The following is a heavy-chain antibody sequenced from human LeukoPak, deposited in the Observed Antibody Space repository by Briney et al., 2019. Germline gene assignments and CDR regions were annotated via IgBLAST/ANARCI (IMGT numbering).Heavy chain of an antibody. D-gene: IGHD1-14*01. Sequence: PGGSLRLSCVASGFTVSSNYMSWVRQAPGKGLEWVSLIYSSDGAYYADSVKGRFTISRDNSKNTLYLQMNSLRAEDTAVYYCARDAESWGQGTLVTVSS. CDR3: ARDAES. J-gene: IGHJ5*02. CDR2: IYSSDGA. V-gene: IGHV3-66*01. CDR1: GFTVSSNY.